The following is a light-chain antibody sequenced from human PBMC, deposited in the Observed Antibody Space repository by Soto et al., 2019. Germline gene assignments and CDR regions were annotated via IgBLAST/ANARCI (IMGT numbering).Light chain of an antibody. Sequence: DIQMTQSPSSLSASVGDRVTITCRASQSISRNLNWYQHKPGKAPKLLIYAASSLQNGVPSRFSDGGAGTEFTLSIISLQPEDFGTYYCQQSYTTASITFGQGTRLEIK. CDR3: QQSYTTASIT. CDR1: QSISRN. CDR2: AAS. J-gene: IGKJ5*01. V-gene: IGKV1-39*01.